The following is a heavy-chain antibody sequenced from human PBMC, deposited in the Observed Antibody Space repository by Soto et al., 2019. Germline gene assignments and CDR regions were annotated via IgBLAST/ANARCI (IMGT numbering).Heavy chain of an antibody. CDR2: ITAFNSNT. CDR1: GYTFSNFG. D-gene: IGHD3-10*02. V-gene: IGHV1-18*01. Sequence: VASVKVSCKASGYTFSNFGISWVRQAPGQGLEWMGWITAFNSNTRYAQTFQGRVTMTTDTSTKTAYMELRSLTSDDTAVYYCARDRTLVGAVREPDFWGQATQCTVSS. CDR3: ARDRTLVGAVREPDF. J-gene: IGHJ4*02.